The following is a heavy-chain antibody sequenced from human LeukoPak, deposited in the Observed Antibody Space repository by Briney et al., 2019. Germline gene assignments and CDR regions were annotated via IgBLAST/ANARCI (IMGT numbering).Heavy chain of an antibody. V-gene: IGHV4-59*01. CDR1: GGSINNYY. D-gene: IGHD2/OR15-2a*01. CDR3: ARVSPASRLHWFDP. Sequence: SETLSLTCTVSGGSINNYYWSWIRQPPGKGLEWIGYIYCSGSTNYNPSLKSRVTISVDTSNNQFSLKLSSVTAADTAVYYCARVSPASRLHWFDPWGQGTLVTVSS. J-gene: IGHJ5*02. CDR2: IYCSGST.